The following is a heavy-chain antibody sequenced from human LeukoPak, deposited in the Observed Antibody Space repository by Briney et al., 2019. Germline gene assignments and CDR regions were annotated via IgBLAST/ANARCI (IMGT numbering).Heavy chain of an antibody. CDR3: ARHRSVDLVNDH. CDR2: TYYRSKWYN. CDR1: GDSVSSNSAA. J-gene: IGHJ4*02. D-gene: IGHD2-2*01. V-gene: IGHV6-1*01. Sequence: SQTLSLTCAISGDSVSSNSAAWNWIRQSPSRGLEWLGRTYYRSKWYNDYAVSVKSRITINPDTSKNQFSLKLSSVTAADTAVYHCARHRSVDLVNDHWGQGTLVTVSS.